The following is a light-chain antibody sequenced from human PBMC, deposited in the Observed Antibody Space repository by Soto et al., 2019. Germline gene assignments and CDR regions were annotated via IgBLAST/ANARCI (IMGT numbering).Light chain of an antibody. CDR1: SDNVGRFSF. CDR2: ELT. J-gene: IGLJ1*01. CDR3: SSYETTSRRL. Sequence: QSALTQPASVSGSPGQSITISCTGTSDNVGRFSFVSWYQQHPGKAPKLLIYELTKRPSGISDRFSGSKSGNTASLTISGLQAEDEADYSCSSYETTSRRLFGTGTKVTVL. V-gene: IGLV2-14*01.